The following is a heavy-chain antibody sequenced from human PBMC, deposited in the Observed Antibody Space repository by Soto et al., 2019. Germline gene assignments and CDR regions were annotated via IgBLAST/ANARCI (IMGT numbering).Heavy chain of an antibody. V-gene: IGHV3-74*01. Sequence: GGSLRLSCAASGFTFSAYWMHWVRRAPGKGLVWVSRINSDGSGTTYADSVKGRFTISRDNAKNTLYLQMNSLRAEDTAVYYCAPSLDPSYTFDIWGQGTMVTVSS. D-gene: IGHD2-2*02. CDR1: GFTFSAYW. CDR3: APSLDPSYTFDI. CDR2: INSDGSGT. J-gene: IGHJ3*02.